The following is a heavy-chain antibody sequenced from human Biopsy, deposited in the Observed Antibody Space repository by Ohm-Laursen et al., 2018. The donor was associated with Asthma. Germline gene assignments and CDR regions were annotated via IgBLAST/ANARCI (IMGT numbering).Heavy chain of an antibody. Sequence: GASVKVSCKASGYTFINYAIHWVRQAPGQRLEWMGWINADNGNTKYSEKFQGRVTITRDTSASTAYMDLSSLRSEDTAVYYCARTYYDFLTGQVNDALAMWGQGTVVTVSS. CDR3: ARTYYDFLTGQVNDALAM. V-gene: IGHV1-3*01. J-gene: IGHJ3*02. CDR1: GYTFINYA. D-gene: IGHD3-9*01. CDR2: INADNGNT.